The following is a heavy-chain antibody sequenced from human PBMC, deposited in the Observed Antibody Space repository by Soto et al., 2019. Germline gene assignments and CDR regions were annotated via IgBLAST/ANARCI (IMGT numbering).Heavy chain of an antibody. J-gene: IGHJ4*02. CDR2: MYHDGNT. D-gene: IGHD5-12*01. CDR1: GYSISSGCF. CDR3: ARESYSGYHSDDY. V-gene: IGHV4-38-2*02. Sequence: SETLSLTCAVSGYSISSGCFWGWIRQPPGKGLEWIANMYHDGNTHYNPSLKSRVTMSVDTSKNQFSLKLKSVTAAVTSVYYCARESYSGYHSDDYWGQGILVTVSS.